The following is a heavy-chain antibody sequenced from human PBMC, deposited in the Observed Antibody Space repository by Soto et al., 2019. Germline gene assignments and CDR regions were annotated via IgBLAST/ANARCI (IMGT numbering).Heavy chain of an antibody. CDR3: ARVREDDFWSDYTYYYYGMDV. CDR1: GGSISSSNW. V-gene: IGHV4-4*02. J-gene: IGHJ6*02. CDR2: IYHSGST. Sequence: SETLSLTCAVSGGSISSSNWWSWVRQPPGKGLEWIGEIYHSGSTNYNPSLKSRVTISVDKSKNQFSLKLSSVTAADTAVYYCARVREDDFWSDYTYYYYGMDVWGQGTTVTVSS. D-gene: IGHD3-3*01.